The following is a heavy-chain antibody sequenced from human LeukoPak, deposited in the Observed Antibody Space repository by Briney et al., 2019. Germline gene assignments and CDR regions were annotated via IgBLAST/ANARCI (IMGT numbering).Heavy chain of an antibody. D-gene: IGHD5/OR15-5a*01. V-gene: IGHV3-23*01. J-gene: IGHJ3*02. CDR1: GITFGTYA. CDR3: AKGGSVTAPDDAFGI. CDR2: ISGNGGGT. Sequence: GGSLRLSCAASGITFGTYAMNWVRQAPGKGLEWVSVISGNGGGTYFADSVKGRFTISRDNSKNTLYLQMNSLRAEDTAIYYCAKGGSVTAPDDAFGIWGQGTMVTVSS.